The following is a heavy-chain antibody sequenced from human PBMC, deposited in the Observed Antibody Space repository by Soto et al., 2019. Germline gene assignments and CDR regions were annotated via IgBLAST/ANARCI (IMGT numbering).Heavy chain of an antibody. CDR1: GYSISSGYY. CDR3: ARDTTPYCRSTSCYFSA. CDR2: IYHSGST. Sequence: SETLSLTCAVSGYSISSGYYWGWIRQPPGKGLEWIGSIYHSGSTYYNPSLKSRVTISVDTSKSQFSLKLSSVTAADTAVYYCARDTTPYCRSTSCYFSAWGQGTLV. D-gene: IGHD2-2*01. J-gene: IGHJ5*02. V-gene: IGHV4-38-2*02.